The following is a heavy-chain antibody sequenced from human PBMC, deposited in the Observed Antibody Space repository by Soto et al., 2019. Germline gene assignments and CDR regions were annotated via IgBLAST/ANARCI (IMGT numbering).Heavy chain of an antibody. Sequence: ETLSLTFTVSGCSISSYYWSWIRQPPGKGLEWIGYIYYSGSTNYNPSLKSRVTISVDTSKNQFSLKLSSVTAADTAVYYCARGVTSLSHNWFDPWGQGTLVTVSS. CDR2: IYYSGST. J-gene: IGHJ5*02. CDR3: ARGVTSLSHNWFDP. CDR1: GCSISSYY. D-gene: IGHD2-21*02. V-gene: IGHV4-59*01.